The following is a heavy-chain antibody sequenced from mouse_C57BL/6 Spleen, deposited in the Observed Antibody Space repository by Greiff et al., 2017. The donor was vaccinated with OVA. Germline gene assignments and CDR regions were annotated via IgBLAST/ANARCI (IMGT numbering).Heavy chain of an antibody. Sequence: QVQLQQSGPELVKPGASVKLSCKASGYTFTSYWMHWVKQRPGRGLEWIGRIDPNSGGTKYNEKFKSKATLTVDKPSSTAYMQLSSLTSEDSAVYYCARDSSGLYCYAMDYWGQGTSVTVSS. D-gene: IGHD3-2*02. CDR1: GYTFTSYW. V-gene: IGHV1-72*01. CDR2: IDPNSGGT. J-gene: IGHJ4*01. CDR3: ARDSSGLYCYAMDY.